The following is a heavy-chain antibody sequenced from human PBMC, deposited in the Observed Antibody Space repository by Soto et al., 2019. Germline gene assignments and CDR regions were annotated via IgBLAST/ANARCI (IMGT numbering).Heavy chain of an antibody. CDR1: GFTFSSYS. Sequence: EVQLMESGGGLVKPGGSLRLSCAASGFTFSSYSMNWVRQAPGKGLEWVSSISSSSSYIYYADSVKGRFTISRDNAKNSLYLQMNSLRAEDTAVYYCARVGEYNWNYYYSYGMDVWGQGTTVTVSS. CDR3: ARVGEYNWNYYYSYGMDV. J-gene: IGHJ6*02. CDR2: ISSSSSYI. V-gene: IGHV3-21*01. D-gene: IGHD1-1*01.